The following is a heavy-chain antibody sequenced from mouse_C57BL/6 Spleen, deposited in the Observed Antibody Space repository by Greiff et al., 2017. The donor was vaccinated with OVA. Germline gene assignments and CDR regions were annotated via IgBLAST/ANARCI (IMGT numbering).Heavy chain of an antibody. CDR1: GFTFSNYW. CDR2: ISLKSDNYAT. CDR3: TGDVCYGYAY. D-gene: IGHD2-2*01. V-gene: IGHV6-3*01. J-gene: IGHJ2*01. Sequence: EVKVEESGGGLVQPGGSMKLSCAASGFTFSNYWMNWVRQSPEKGLEWVAQISLKSDNYATPYAEPVKGRFTISRDESKNSVYLQMNNIRSEDTGVYYCTGDVCYGYAYWGQGTTLTVSS.